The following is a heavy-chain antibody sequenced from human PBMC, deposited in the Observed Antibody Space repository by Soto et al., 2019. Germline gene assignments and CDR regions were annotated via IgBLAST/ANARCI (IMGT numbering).Heavy chain of an antibody. CDR1: GGSISSYY. J-gene: IGHJ6*03. V-gene: IGHV4-59*01. Sequence: SETLSLTCTVSGGSISSYYWSWIRQPPGKGLEWIGYIYYSGSTNYNPSLKSRVTISVDTSKNQFSLKLSSVTAADTAVYYCARGTRVATIYYYYYYYMDVWGKGTTVTVSS. D-gene: IGHD5-12*01. CDR3: ARGTRVATIYYYYYYYMDV. CDR2: IYYSGST.